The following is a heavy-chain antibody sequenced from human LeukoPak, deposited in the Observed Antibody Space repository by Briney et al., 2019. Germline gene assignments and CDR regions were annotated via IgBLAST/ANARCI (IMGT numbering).Heavy chain of an antibody. Sequence: GGSLRLSCAASGFSFSSFGMHWARQAPGKGLEWVAVISYDGNNKYYADSVKGRFTISRDNSEKTLYVQMNSLRPEDTAVYFCAKDYLYTSGSFDRLDYWGQGTLVTVSS. V-gene: IGHV3-30*18. CDR2: ISYDGNNK. D-gene: IGHD3-10*01. CDR3: AKDYLYTSGSFDRLDY. CDR1: GFSFSSFG. J-gene: IGHJ4*02.